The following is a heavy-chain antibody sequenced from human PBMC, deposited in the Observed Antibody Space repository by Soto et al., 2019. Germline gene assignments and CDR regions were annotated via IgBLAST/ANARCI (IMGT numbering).Heavy chain of an antibody. J-gene: IGHJ5*02. CDR3: ARGDCSSTSCYRKFWFYX. CDR2: IYTSGST. Sequence: DTLSLTCTVSGGSISSCYWSWIRQPAGKGLEWIGRIYTSGSTNYNPSLKSRVTMSVDTSKNQFSLKLSSVNAADTAVYYCARGDCSSTSCYRKFWFYXWGQVTLVTVSX. V-gene: IGHV4-4*07. CDR1: GGSISSCY. D-gene: IGHD2-2*02.